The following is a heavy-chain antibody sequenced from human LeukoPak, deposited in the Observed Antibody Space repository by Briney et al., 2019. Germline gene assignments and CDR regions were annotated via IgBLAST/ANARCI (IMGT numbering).Heavy chain of an antibody. CDR3: AGSSEIIDY. J-gene: IGHJ4*02. Sequence: PSETLSLTCAVYGVSFSGYYWSWLRQPPGKGLEWIGEINHSGSTNYNPSLKSRVTISVDTSKNQFSLKLSSVTAADTAVYYCAGSSEIIDYWGQGTLVTVSS. CDR2: INHSGST. CDR1: GVSFSGYY. D-gene: IGHD2-2*01. V-gene: IGHV4-34*01.